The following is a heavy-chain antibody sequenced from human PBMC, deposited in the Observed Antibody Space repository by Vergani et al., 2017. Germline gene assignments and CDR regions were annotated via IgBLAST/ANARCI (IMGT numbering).Heavy chain of an antibody. Sequence: QVQLQESGPGLVKPSETLSLTCTVSGGSIRSYYWSWIRQPPGKGLEWVGYSYYSGSTNYNPSLKSRVTISVDTSKNQFSLKLSAVTAADTAVYYCARGLIDYWGQGTLVTVSS. CDR3: ARGLIDY. J-gene: IGHJ4*02. V-gene: IGHV4-59*01. CDR1: GGSIRSYY. CDR2: SYYSGST.